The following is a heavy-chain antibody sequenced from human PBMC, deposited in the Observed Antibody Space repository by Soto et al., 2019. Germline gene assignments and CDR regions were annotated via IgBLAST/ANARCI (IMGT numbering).Heavy chain of an antibody. J-gene: IGHJ6*02. CDR1: EFTIGDFG. Sequence: SPSDWSGAAEFTIGDFGGRWVRQAPGKGLEWVAVISYDGSNKYYGDSVKGRFTISRDNSKNTLYLQMNSLRAEDTAVYYCAKDNRAAASRLYHYVMDFLVQGTTVTVSS. D-gene: IGHD6-13*01. CDR3: AKDNRAAASRLYHYVMDF. V-gene: IGHV3-30*18. CDR2: ISYDGSNK.